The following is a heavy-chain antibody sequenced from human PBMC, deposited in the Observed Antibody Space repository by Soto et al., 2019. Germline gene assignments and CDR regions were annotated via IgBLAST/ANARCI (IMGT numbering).Heavy chain of an antibody. J-gene: IGHJ4*02. D-gene: IGHD3-3*02. CDR1: GRSMIRYY. CDR2: FYTGGNT. CDR3: AREGDDRHFFFDS. Sequence: SETLSLPCNVSGRSMIRYYWSWIRQPAGKGLECIGRFYTGGNTNYDPSLKSRVTMSVDTSKKQYTLGLTSVTAEDTAVYYCAREGDDRHFFFDSWGQGTLVTVS. V-gene: IGHV4-4*07.